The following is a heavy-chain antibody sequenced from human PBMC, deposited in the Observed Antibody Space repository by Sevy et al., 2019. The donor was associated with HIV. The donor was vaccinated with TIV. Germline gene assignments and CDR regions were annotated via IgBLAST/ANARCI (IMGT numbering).Heavy chain of an antibody. V-gene: IGHV3-33*01. Sequence: GGCLRLSCVASGFTFSTYAMHWVRQVPGKGLEWVADVWYDGSNENYVDSVKGRCNISRDNSKNTLYLQLNSLRVEDTAVYYCARDFQLRAFDIWGQGTMVTVSS. CDR2: VWYDGSNE. CDR3: ARDFQLRAFDI. CDR1: GFTFSTYA. D-gene: IGHD1-7*01. J-gene: IGHJ3*02.